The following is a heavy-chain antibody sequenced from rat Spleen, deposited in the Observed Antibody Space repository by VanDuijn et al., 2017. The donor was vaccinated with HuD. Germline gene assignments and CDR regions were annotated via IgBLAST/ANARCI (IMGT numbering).Heavy chain of an antibody. Sequence: EVQLVESGGGLVQPGRSLKLSCVASGFTFNNYWMTWIRQAPGKGLEWVASITNTGGSTYYPDSVKGRFTISRDNAKSTLYLQMNSLRSEDTATYYCTRDKVEVQLPGVMDAWGQGASVTVSS. V-gene: IGHV5-31*01. J-gene: IGHJ4*01. CDR2: ITNTGGST. CDR1: GFTFNNYW. CDR3: TRDKVEVQLPGVMDA. D-gene: IGHD1-5*01.